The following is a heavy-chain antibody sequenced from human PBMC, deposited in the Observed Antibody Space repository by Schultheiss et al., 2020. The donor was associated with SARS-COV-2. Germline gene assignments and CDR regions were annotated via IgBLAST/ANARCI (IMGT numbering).Heavy chain of an antibody. Sequence: SETLSLTCAVYGGSFSGYYWSWIRQPPGKGLEWIGEINHSGSTNYNPSLKSRVTISVDTSKNQFSLKLSSVTAADTAVYYCASRPLIGFWSGYYKYYYYGMDVWGQGTTVTVSS. V-gene: IGHV4-34*01. CDR2: INHSGST. D-gene: IGHD3-3*01. J-gene: IGHJ6*02. CDR1: GGSFSGYY. CDR3: ASRPLIGFWSGYYKYYYYGMDV.